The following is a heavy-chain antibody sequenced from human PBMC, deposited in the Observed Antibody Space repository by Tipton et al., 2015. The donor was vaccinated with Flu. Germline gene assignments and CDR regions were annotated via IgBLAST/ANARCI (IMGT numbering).Heavy chain of an antibody. D-gene: IGHD3-10*01. V-gene: IGHV3-33*01. Sequence: SLRLSCAASGFTFNIFGMHWVRQTPGKGLEWVALIYNDGNKKYYADSLKGRLAISRDNSNNTLFLHMHSLRAEDTAVYYCARHRGAVIDYWGQGALVTVSS. CDR2: IYNDGNKK. CDR1: GFTFNIFG. CDR3: ARHRGAVIDY. J-gene: IGHJ4*02.